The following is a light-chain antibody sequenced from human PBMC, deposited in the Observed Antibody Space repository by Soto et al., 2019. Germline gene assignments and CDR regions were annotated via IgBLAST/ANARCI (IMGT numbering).Light chain of an antibody. CDR3: QQRSHWPPLT. CDR2: DAS. CDR1: QSVSSY. V-gene: IGKV3-11*01. J-gene: IGKJ4*01. Sequence: EIVLTQSPATLSLSPGERATLSCRASQSVSSYLAWYQQKPGQAPRLLIYDASNRATGIPARFSGSGSGTDFTLPIRSLEPEDFAVYYCQQRSHWPPLTFGGGTKVEIK.